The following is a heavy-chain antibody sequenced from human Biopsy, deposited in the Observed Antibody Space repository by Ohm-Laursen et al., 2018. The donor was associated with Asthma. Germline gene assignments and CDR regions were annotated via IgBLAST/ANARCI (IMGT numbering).Heavy chain of an antibody. CDR3: ARDSYSSGLYDDFES. Sequence: GSLRLSYAASGFTFSDYYMSWIRQAPGKGLEWISYINGKSNSIEYADSVKGRFTISRDNGKNSLYLQMNSLRAEDTAVYYCARDSYSSGLYDDFESWGQGTLVTVSS. D-gene: IGHD6-19*01. V-gene: IGHV3-11*01. CDR1: GFTFSDYY. J-gene: IGHJ4*02. CDR2: INGKSNSI.